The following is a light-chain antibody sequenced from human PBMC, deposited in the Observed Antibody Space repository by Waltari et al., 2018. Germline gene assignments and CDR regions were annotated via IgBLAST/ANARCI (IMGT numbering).Light chain of an antibody. CDR2: KAS. Sequence: DIQMTLSPSTLSASVGDRVTSSCRASQSINGWLAWYQQIPGMAPKLLICKASSLQSGVPSRFSGSGSGTEFTLTISSLQPDDFASYYCQQYSTYPWTFGQGTKVEIK. V-gene: IGKV1-5*03. CDR3: QQYSTYPWT. J-gene: IGKJ1*01. CDR1: QSINGW.